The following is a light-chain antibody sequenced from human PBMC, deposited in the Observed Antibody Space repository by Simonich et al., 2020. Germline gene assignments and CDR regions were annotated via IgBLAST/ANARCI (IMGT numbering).Light chain of an antibody. V-gene: IGKV2D-29*02. CDR2: EVS. Sequence: DIVMTQTPLSLSVTPGQPASISCKSSQSLLHCDGKTYLYWYLQKPGQSQQLLIYEVSNRVSGVPDRFSGSGSGTDFTLKISRVEAEDVGVYYCMQSIQLPITFGQGTRLEIK. J-gene: IGKJ5*01. CDR1: QSLLHCDGKTY. CDR3: MQSIQLPIT.